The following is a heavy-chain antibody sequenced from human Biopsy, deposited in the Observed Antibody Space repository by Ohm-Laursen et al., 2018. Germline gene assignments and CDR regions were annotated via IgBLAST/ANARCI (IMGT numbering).Heavy chain of an antibody. CDR1: GDSINNYY. CDR3: ARGMRSSGWPYFDS. J-gene: IGHJ4*02. D-gene: IGHD6-19*01. Sequence: SETLSLTCTVSGDSINNYYWSWIRQPAGKGLEWIGRIYTSGSPNYNLPLESRVTMSVDMPKNQFSLKLSSVTAADTAIYYCARGMRSSGWPYFDSWGQGILVTVSS. CDR2: IYTSGSP. V-gene: IGHV4-4*07.